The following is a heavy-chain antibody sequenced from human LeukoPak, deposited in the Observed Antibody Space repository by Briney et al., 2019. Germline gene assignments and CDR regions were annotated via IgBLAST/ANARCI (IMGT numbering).Heavy chain of an antibody. J-gene: IGHJ5*02. CDR1: GGSISSGGYY. Sequence: SQTLSLTCTVSGGSISSGGYYWSWIRQPPGKGLEWIGYIYYSGSTYYNPSLKSRVTISVDTSKNQFSLKLSSVTAADTAVYYCARVVVVVPAAIEWYNWFDPWGQGTLVTVSS. CDR3: ARVVVVVPAAIEWYNWFDP. V-gene: IGHV4-30-4*08. D-gene: IGHD2-2*02. CDR2: IYYSGST.